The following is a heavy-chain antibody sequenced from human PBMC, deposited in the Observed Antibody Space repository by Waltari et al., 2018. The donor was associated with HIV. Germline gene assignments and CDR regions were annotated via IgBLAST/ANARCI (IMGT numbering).Heavy chain of an antibody. V-gene: IGHV3-9*01. CDR3: GKDLTPGGLDV. CDR2: FSLDSDRI. J-gene: IGHJ6*02. Sequence: EVQLVESGGGLVQPGGSLRLSCAVSGFTFDKYAMHWVRQVPGKGVEWVSGFSLDSDRIDYADSVKGRFTVSRDNAKNSLYLQMNSLRVEDTALYYCGKDLTPGGLDVWGQGTTVIVSS. CDR1: GFTFDKYA.